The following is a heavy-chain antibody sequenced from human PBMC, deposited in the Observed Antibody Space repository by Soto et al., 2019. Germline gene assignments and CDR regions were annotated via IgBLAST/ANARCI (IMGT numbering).Heavy chain of an antibody. V-gene: IGHV3-64*01. CDR1: GFTFSSYA. CDR3: ARLNDYYYYMDV. CDR2: ISSNGGST. Sequence: GGSLRLSCAASGFTFSSYAMHWVRQAPGKGLEYVSAISSNGGSTYYANSVKGRFTISRDNSKNTLYLQMGSLRAEDMAVYYCARLNDYYYYMDVWGKGTTVTVSS. J-gene: IGHJ6*03.